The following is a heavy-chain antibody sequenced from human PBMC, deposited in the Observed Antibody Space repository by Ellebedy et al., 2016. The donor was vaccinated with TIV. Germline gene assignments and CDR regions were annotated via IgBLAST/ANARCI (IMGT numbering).Heavy chain of an antibody. CDR3: ARGTYSSGWYVGTYYFDY. V-gene: IGHV4-4*02. CDR1: GGSISSSNW. J-gene: IGHJ4*02. Sequence: GSLRLSCAVSGGSISSSNWWSWVRQPPGKGLEWIGEIYHSGSTNYNPSLKSRVTISVDKSKNQFSLKLSSVTAADTAVYYCARGTYSSGWYVGTYYFDYWGQGTLVTVSS. D-gene: IGHD6-19*01. CDR2: IYHSGST.